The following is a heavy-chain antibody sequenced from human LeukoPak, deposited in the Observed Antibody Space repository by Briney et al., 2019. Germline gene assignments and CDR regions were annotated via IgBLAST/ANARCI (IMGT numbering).Heavy chain of an antibody. CDR3: ATARFGELLFEVDAFDI. CDR2: FDPEDGEP. J-gene: IGHJ3*02. V-gene: IGHV1-24*01. CDR1: GYRLSAVS. D-gene: IGHD3-10*01. Sequence: ASVKVSCKVSGYRLSAVSMHWVRQAPGKGLEWMGGFDPEDGEPIYAQKFQGRVTMTEDTSTDTAYMELSSLRSEDTAVYYCATARFGELLFEVDAFDIWGQGTMVTVSS.